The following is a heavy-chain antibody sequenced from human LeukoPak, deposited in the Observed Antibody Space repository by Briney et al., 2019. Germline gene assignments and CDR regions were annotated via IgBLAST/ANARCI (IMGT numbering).Heavy chain of an antibody. CDR2: IYHSGST. CDR1: GGSISGSNW. J-gene: IGHJ4*02. D-gene: IGHD3-16*02. CDR3: ARGVGYRPLFDY. V-gene: IGHV4-4*02. Sequence: SGTLSLTCAVSGGSISGSNWWSWVRQSPGKGLEWIGEIYHSGSTNYNPSLKSRITISVDKSKNLFSLKLSSVTAADTAVYYCARGVGYRPLFDYWGQGTLVTVSS.